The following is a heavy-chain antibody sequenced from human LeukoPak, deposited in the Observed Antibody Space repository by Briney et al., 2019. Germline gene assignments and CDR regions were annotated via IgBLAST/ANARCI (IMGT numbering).Heavy chain of an antibody. CDR1: GGTFSSYA. CDR3: ARDTVAGTDLDY. J-gene: IGHJ4*02. D-gene: IGHD6-19*01. Sequence: SVKVSCKASGGTFSSYAISWVRQAPGQGLEWMGGIIPIFGTANYAQKFQGRVTITADKSTSTAYMELSSLRSEDTAVYYCARDTVAGTDLDYWGQGTLVTVSS. V-gene: IGHV1-69*06. CDR2: IIPIFGTA.